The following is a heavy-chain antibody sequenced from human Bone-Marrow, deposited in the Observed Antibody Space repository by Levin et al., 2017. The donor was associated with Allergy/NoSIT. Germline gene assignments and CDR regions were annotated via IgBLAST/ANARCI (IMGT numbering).Heavy chain of an antibody. D-gene: IGHD6-19*01. CDR3: ATPPRPDSSGSYYFDY. CDR2: FDPEDGET. Sequence: ASVKVSCKVSGYTLTELSMHWVRQAPGKGLEWMGGFDPEDGETIYAQKFQGRVTMTEDTSTYTAYMELSSLRSEDTAVYYCATPPRPDSSGSYYFDYWGQGTLVTVSS. V-gene: IGHV1-24*01. CDR1: GYTLTELS. J-gene: IGHJ4*02.